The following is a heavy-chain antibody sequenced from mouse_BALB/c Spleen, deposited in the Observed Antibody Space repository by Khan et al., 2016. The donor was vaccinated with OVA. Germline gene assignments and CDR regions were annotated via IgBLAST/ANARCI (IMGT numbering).Heavy chain of an antibody. J-gene: IGHJ3*01. Sequence: VQLQQSGAELARPGASVKLSCKASGYTFTDYYINWMRQRTGQGLEWIGELSPGSDKTYYNEKFKGKATLTVDKSSSTAYMKHSSLTSPDSAVYCCAREWAAWFPDWSQGTLVTVSA. CDR2: LSPGSDKT. CDR3: AREWAAWFPD. CDR1: GYTFTDYY. V-gene: IGHV1-77*01.